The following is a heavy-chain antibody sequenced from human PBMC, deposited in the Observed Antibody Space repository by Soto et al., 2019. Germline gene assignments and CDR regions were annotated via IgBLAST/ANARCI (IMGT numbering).Heavy chain of an antibody. D-gene: IGHD3-9*01. V-gene: IGHV3-48*03. Sequence: GSLTPSCAVSGLRLSDYEMNWVRQAPGKGLEWISLITSGGTVTYCGDPVKGRFTISRDDADNSLYLQMISLGVEETAIYYCARGRYALDVWGQGTTVTVSS. CDR2: ITSGGTVT. J-gene: IGHJ6*02. CDR3: ARGRYALDV. CDR1: GLRLSDYE.